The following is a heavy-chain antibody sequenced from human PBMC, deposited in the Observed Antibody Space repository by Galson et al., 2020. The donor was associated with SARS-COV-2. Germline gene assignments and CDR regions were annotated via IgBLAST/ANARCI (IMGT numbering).Heavy chain of an antibody. CDR1: GGSFSGYY. CDR3: ASVRAASDY. D-gene: IGHD2-15*01. CDR2: INHSGST. J-gene: IGHJ4*02. V-gene: IGHV4-34*01. Sequence: ETSETLSLTCAVYGGSFSGYYWSWIRQPPGKGLEWIGEINHSGSTNYNPSLKSRVTISVDTSKNQFSLKLSSVTAADTAVYYCASVRAASDYWGQGTLVTVSS.